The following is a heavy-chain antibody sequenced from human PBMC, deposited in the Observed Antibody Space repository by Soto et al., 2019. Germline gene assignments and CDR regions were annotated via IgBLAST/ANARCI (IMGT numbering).Heavy chain of an antibody. D-gene: IGHD6-19*01. J-gene: IGHJ6*02. CDR3: ARESSGWYAGEKYYYYGMDV. V-gene: IGHV6-1*01. CDR1: GDSVSSNSAA. Sequence: SQTLSLTCAISGDSVSSNSAAWNWIRQSPSRGLEWLGRTYYRSKWYNDYAVSVKSRITINPDTSKNQFSLQLNSVTPEDTAVYYCARESSGWYAGEKYYYYGMDVWGQGTTVTVSS. CDR2: TYYRSKWYN.